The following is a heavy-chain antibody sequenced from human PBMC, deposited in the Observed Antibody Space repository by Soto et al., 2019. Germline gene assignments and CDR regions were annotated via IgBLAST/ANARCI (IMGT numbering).Heavy chain of an antibody. D-gene: IGHD6-19*01. V-gene: IGHV4-39*01. Sequence: SETLSLTCTVSGGSISSSSYYWGWIRQPPGKGLEWIGSIYYSGSTYYNPSLKSRVTISVDTSKNQFSLKLSSVTAADTAVYYCARRTGWLAQAFDYWGQGTLVTVSA. J-gene: IGHJ4*02. CDR2: IYYSGST. CDR3: ARRTGWLAQAFDY. CDR1: GGSISSSSYY.